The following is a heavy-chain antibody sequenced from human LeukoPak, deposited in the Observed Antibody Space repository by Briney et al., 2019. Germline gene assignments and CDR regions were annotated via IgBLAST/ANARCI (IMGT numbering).Heavy chain of an antibody. CDR3: AKNGDRGAYCSGGSCYPYFYYYMDV. V-gene: IGHV3-30*04. D-gene: IGHD2-15*01. CDR2: TSPDEGLK. J-gene: IGHJ6*03. Sequence: GGSLRLSCAASGFTFANYVTHWVRQAPGKGLEWVAVTSPDEGLKFYGDSVKGRFTISRDNSKNTLYLQMNSLRAEDTAIYYCAKNGDRGAYCSGGSCYPYFYYYMDVWGKGTTVTISS. CDR1: GFTFANYV.